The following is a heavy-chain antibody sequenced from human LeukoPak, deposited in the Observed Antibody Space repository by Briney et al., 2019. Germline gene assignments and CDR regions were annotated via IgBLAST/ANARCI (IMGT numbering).Heavy chain of an antibody. CDR2: ISSSRSAI. CDR3: ARDLIRFFDY. CDR1: GYTFSSYS. J-gene: IGHJ4*02. V-gene: IGHV3-48*02. Sequence: GGSLRLSCVDSGYTFSSYSMNWVREALGKGVEWVSYISSSRSAIYYADSVRGGFTISRENAKNSLYLQMNSLRDEDTAVYYCARDLIRFFDYWGQGTLVTVSS. D-gene: IGHD3-16*01.